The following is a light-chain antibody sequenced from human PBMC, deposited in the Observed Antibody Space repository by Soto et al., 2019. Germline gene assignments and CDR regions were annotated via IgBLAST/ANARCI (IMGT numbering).Light chain of an antibody. CDR3: QQYGSSPGLT. V-gene: IGKV3-20*01. J-gene: IGKJ4*01. CDR2: GAS. CDR1: QSVSSSY. Sequence: EIVLTQSPGTLSLSPGERATLSCRASQSVSSSYLAWYQQKPGQAPRLLIYGASNRATGIPDRFSGGGSGTEFSLTISRLEPEDFAVYYCQQYGSSPGLTFGGGTKVESK.